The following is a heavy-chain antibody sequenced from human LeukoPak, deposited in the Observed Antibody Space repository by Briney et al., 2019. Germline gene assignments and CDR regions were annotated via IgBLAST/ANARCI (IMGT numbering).Heavy chain of an antibody. CDR3: ARVADCSSTSCLFDY. Sequence: PSQTLSLTCTVSGGSISSGDYYWSWIRQPPGKGLEWIGYIYYSGSTYYNPSLKSRVTISVDTSKNQFSLKLSSVTAADTAVYYCARVADCSSTSCLFDYWGQGTLVTVSS. CDR1: GGSISSGDYY. D-gene: IGHD2-2*01. J-gene: IGHJ4*02. CDR2: IYYSGST. V-gene: IGHV4-30-4*08.